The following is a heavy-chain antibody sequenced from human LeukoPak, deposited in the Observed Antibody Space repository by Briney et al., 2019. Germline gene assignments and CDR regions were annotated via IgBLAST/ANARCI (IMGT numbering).Heavy chain of an antibody. CDR1: GFTFSTYA. D-gene: IGHD6-6*01. J-gene: IGHJ4*02. Sequence: GGSLRLSCAASGFTFSTYAMSWVRQAPGKGLEWVSAMSGSGGSTKYADSVKGRFTISRDDSRNTLYLQMNSLRAEDTAVYYCAKDGYTSSLNHPGAAEFDYWGQGTLVTVSS. CDR2: MSGSGGST. CDR3: AKDGYTSSLNHPGAAEFDY. V-gene: IGHV3-23*01.